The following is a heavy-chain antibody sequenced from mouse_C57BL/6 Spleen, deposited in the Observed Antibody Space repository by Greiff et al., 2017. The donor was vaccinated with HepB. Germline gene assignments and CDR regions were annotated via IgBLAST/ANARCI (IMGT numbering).Heavy chain of an antibody. J-gene: IGHJ2*01. Sequence: VQLQQSGAELARPGASVKLSCKASGYTFTSYGISWVKQRTGQGLEWIGEIYPRSGNTYYNEKFKGKATLTADKSSSTAYMELRSLTSEDSAVYFCARGTWGYWGQGTTLTVSS. CDR3: ARGTWGY. CDR2: IYPRSGNT. V-gene: IGHV1-81*01. D-gene: IGHD3-1*01. CDR1: GYTFTSYG.